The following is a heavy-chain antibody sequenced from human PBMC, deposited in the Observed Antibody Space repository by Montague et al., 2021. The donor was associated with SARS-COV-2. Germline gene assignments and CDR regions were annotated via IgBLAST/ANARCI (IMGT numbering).Heavy chain of an antibody. CDR2: IYYSGNT. V-gene: IGHV4-31*03. J-gene: IGHJ4*02. Sequence: TLSLTCTVSGGSFNSGAYFWSWIRQHPEKGLDWIAYIYYSGNTYYNPSLKSRVALSVDTSKKQFPLNLTSVTAADTATYYRARGVIAAPGYFDYWGQGTLVTVSS. D-gene: IGHD2-15*01. CDR1: GGSFNSGAYF. CDR3: ARGVIAAPGYFDY.